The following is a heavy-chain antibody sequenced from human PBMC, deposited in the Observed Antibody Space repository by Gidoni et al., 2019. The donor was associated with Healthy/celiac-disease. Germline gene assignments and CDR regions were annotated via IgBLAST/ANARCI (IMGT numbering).Heavy chain of an antibody. J-gene: IGHJ6*02. CDR1: GGSISSYY. CDR3: ARGVQLWFGYYYGMDV. V-gene: IGHV4-59*01. D-gene: IGHD5-18*01. Sequence: QVQLQESGPGLVKPSETLSLTCTVSGGSISSYYWSWIRQPPGKGLEWIGYIYYSGSTNYNPSLKSRVTISVDTSKNQCSLKLSSVTAADTAVYYCARGVQLWFGYYYGMDVWGQGTTVTVSS. CDR2: IYYSGST.